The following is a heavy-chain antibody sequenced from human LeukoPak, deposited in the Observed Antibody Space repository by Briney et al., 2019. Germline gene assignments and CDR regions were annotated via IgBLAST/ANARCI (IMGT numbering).Heavy chain of an antibody. CDR2: IYYSGST. CDR1: GGSISSYY. V-gene: IGHV4-59*12. CDR3: ARERVLRYFDWFGNWFDP. D-gene: IGHD3-9*01. J-gene: IGHJ5*02. Sequence: SETLSLTCTVSGGSISSYYWSWIRQPPGKGLEWIGYIYYSGSTNYNPSLKSRVTISVDTSKNQFSLKLSSVTAADTAVYYCARERVLRYFDWFGNWFDPWGQGTLVTVSS.